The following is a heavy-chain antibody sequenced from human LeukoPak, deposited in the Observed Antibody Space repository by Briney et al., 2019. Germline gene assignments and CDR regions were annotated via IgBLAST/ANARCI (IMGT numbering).Heavy chain of an antibody. CDR2: INHSGST. D-gene: IGHD3-9*01. CDR1: GGSFSGYY. Sequence: PSETLSLTCAVYGGSFSGYYWSWIRQPPGKGLEWIGEINHSGSTNYNPSLKSRVTISVDTSKNQFSLKLSSVTAADTAVYYCARGSLRYFDWAYLPYLDYWGQGTLVTVSS. CDR3: ARGSLRYFDWAYLPYLDY. J-gene: IGHJ4*02. V-gene: IGHV4-34*01.